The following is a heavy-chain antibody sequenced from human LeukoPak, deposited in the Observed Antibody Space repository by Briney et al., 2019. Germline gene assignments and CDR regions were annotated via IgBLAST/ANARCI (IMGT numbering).Heavy chain of an antibody. V-gene: IGHV3-30*03. D-gene: IGHD5-18*01. CDR2: LSYDGSNK. J-gene: IGHJ3*02. CDR3: ARDRRWIQLFSAFDI. Sequence: GGSLRLSCAASGFTFSSSVMHWVRQAPGRGLEWVAVLSYDGSNKYYADSVKGRFTISRDNSKNTLYLQMNSLRAEDAAVYYCARDRRWIQLFSAFDIWGQGTMVTVSS. CDR1: GFTFSSSV.